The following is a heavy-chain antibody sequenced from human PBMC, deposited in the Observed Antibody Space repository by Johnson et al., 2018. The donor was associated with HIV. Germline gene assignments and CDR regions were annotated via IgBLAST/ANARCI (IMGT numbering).Heavy chain of an antibody. CDR1: GFIFNDHG. V-gene: IGHV3-20*04. CDR3: VRVGKYCDDDCHSGVDAFDI. Sequence: VQLVESGGGVVQPGRSLRLSCAASGFIFNDHGMTWVRQVPGKGLEWVCDTNWNGANTAYADSVKGRFTISRDNAKNSLYLHMNSPRVEDTALYYCVRVGKYCDDDCHSGVDAFDIWGQGTMVTVSS. J-gene: IGHJ3*02. CDR2: TNWNGANT. D-gene: IGHD2-21*02.